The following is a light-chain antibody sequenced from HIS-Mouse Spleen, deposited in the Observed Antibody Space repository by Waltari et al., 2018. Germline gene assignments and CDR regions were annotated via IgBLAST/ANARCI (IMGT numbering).Light chain of an antibody. CDR2: STN. CDR1: SSNIGSNT. J-gene: IGLJ1*01. Sequence: QSVLTQPPSASGTPGQRVTISCSGSSSNIGSNTVNWYQQLPGTAPKLLIYSTNQRPSGVPERFSGSNSGNTATLTISGTQAMDEADYYCQAWDSSTYVFGTGTKVTVL. V-gene: IGLV1-44*01. CDR3: QAWDSSTYV.